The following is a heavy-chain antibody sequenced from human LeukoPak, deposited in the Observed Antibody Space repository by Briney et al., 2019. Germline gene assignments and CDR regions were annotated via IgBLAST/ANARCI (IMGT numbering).Heavy chain of an antibody. CDR2: ISSSSSYT. Sequence: GGSLRLSCAASGFTFSDYYMSWIRQAPGKGLEWVSYISSSSSYTNYADSVKGRFTISRDNAKNTLYLQMNSLRAEDTAVYYCARRGQGGFYFDYWGQGTLVTVSS. CDR1: GFTFSDYY. CDR3: ARRGQGGFYFDY. V-gene: IGHV3-11*06. J-gene: IGHJ4*02. D-gene: IGHD3-16*01.